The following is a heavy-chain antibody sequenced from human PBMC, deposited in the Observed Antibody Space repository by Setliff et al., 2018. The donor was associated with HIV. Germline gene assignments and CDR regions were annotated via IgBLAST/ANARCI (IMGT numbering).Heavy chain of an antibody. V-gene: IGHV5-51*01. Sequence: PGESLKISCKTSGYSFTSNWIGWVRQTPGKGMEWMAIIYPGDSDTTYNPSFQGQVTISVDKSITSAFLQLRRVKVSGTGLYFCARSRVGSSDAFDVWGQGTLVTVSS. CDR1: GYSFTSNW. D-gene: IGHD3-10*01. J-gene: IGHJ3*01. CDR3: ARSRVGSSDAFDV. CDR2: IYPGDSDT.